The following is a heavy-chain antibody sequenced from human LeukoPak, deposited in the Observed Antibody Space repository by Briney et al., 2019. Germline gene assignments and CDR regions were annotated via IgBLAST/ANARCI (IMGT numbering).Heavy chain of an antibody. V-gene: IGHV3-7*01. CDR2: IKQDGSEQ. CDR1: GFTFSRYW. J-gene: IGHJ4*02. Sequence: PGGSLRLSCAASGFTFSRYWMNWVRQAPGKGPEWVANIKQDGSEQFYADSVKGRFTISRDNAKNSLYLQMHSVRAEDTAVYCCARGEWELQLPLFDYWGQGTLVTVSS. CDR3: ARGEWELQLPLFDY. D-gene: IGHD1-26*01.